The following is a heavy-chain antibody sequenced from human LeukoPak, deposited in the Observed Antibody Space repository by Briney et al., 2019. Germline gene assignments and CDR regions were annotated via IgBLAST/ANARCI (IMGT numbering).Heavy chain of an antibody. Sequence: SETLSLTCTVSGGSISSYYWSWIRQPPGKGLEWIGYIYYSGSTNYNPSLKSRVTISVDTSKSQFSLKLSSVTAADTAVYYCARARNLGYCSSTSCRNWFDPWGQGTLVTVSS. CDR2: IYYSGST. V-gene: IGHV4-59*01. CDR3: ARARNLGYCSSTSCRNWFDP. D-gene: IGHD2-2*01. J-gene: IGHJ5*02. CDR1: GGSISSYY.